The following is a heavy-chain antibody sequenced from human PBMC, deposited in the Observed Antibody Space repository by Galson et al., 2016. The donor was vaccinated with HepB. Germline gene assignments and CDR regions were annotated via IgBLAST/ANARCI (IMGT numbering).Heavy chain of an antibody. V-gene: IGHV3-11*06. J-gene: IGHJ4*02. CDR2: ISNSGSYT. D-gene: IGHD1-1*01. CDR1: GFTFSNFA. Sequence: SLRLSCAASGFTFSNFAMTWVRQAPGKGLEWISYISNSGSYTNYADSVKGRFTISRDNAKNSLYLQMNSLRAEDTAVYYCARDAVGSQNDFDYWGQGTLVTVSS. CDR3: ARDAVGSQNDFDY.